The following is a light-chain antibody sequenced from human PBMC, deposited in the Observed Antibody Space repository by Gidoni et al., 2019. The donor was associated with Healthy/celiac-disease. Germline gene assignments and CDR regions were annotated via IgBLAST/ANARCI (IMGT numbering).Light chain of an antibody. Sequence: DSQMTQSPSSLSASVGHRVTITCQASQDISNYLNWYQQKPGQAPQLLIYDASNLETGVPSMFSGSCSGTDFTFTISSLQPEVIATYYCQQYDDLPLTFXQXTRLEIK. V-gene: IGKV1-33*01. CDR1: QDISNY. J-gene: IGKJ5*01. CDR3: QQYDDLPLT. CDR2: DAS.